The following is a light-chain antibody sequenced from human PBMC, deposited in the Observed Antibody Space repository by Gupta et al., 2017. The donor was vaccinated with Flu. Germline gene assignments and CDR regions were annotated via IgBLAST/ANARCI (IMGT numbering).Light chain of an antibody. V-gene: IGKV1-39*01. Sequence: PSSLSASVGDRVTITCRASQSISSYLNWYQQKPRKAPKLLIYAASSLQSGVPSRFSGSGSGTDFTLTSSSRQPEDFATYYCQQSYSTPWTLGQGTKVEIK. J-gene: IGKJ1*01. CDR2: AAS. CDR3: QQSYSTPWT. CDR1: QSISSY.